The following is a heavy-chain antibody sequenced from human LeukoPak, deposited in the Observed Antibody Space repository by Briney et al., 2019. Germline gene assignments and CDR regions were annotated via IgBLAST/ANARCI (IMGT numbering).Heavy chain of an antibody. CDR2: ISAHNGNT. CDR3: AIGSYGSALNV. V-gene: IGHV1-18*01. Sequence: ASVKVSCKASGYTFTSYGIGWVRQAPGQGLAWMGCISAHNGNTNYAQKFQGRVTMPTDTATSTAYMEVRSLRSDGTAVYYCAIGSYGSALNVWGQGTTVIVSS. D-gene: IGHD3-10*01. CDR1: GYTFTSYG. J-gene: IGHJ6*02.